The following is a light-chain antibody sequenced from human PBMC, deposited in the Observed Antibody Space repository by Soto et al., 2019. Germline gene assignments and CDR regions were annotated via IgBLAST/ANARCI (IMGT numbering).Light chain of an antibody. CDR2: EGS. CDR1: SSDVGSYNL. CDR3: CSYAGSRV. J-gene: IGLJ2*01. V-gene: IGLV2-23*01. Sequence: QSVLTQPASVSGSPGQSITISCTGGSSDVGSYNLVSWYRQHTGKAPKLMIYEGSRRPAGVSNRFSGSKSGNTASLTISGLEAEDEADYYCCSYAGSRVFGGGPKLTVL.